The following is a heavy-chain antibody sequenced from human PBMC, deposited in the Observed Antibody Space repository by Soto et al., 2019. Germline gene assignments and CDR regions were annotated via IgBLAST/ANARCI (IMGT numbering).Heavy chain of an antibody. CDR1: GDYIRSGGYY. Sequence: QVQLQESGPRLVKPSQTLSLTCNVSGDYIRSGGYYWSWIRQRPGKDLEWIGYIYYTGSTYYNRSLRSRLFMSVDTSESQFSLKLTSVTAADPAIYYCARDRRAAHNTMWSIDPWGQGIMVTVSA. CDR2: IYYTGST. D-gene: IGHD2-21*01. CDR3: ARDRRAAHNTMWSIDP. V-gene: IGHV4-31*03. J-gene: IGHJ5*02.